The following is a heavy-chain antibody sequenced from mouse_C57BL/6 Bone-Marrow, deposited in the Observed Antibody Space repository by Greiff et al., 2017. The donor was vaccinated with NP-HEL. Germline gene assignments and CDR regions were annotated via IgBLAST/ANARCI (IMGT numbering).Heavy chain of an antibody. V-gene: IGHV5-6*02. Sequence: DVKLVESGGDLVKPGGSLKLSCAASGFTFSSYGMSWVRQTPGKRLEWVGTISTGGSYTYYHDSVKGRSTISGDNAKNTLYLQLSSLKSEDTAMYYGASHYDYDGAWFAYGGRGTRVTVSA. CDR1: GFTFSSYG. J-gene: IGHJ3*01. CDR3: ASHYDYDGAWFAY. D-gene: IGHD2-4*01. CDR2: ISTGGSYT.